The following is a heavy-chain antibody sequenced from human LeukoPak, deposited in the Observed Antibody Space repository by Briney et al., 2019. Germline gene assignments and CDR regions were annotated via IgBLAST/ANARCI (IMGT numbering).Heavy chain of an antibody. Sequence: GGSLRLSCAASGFTVSSNYMSWVRQGPGKGQEWVSVIYSGGSTYYADSVKGRFTISRDNSKNTLYLQMNSLRAEDTAVYYCARVRRSSSWYSFGEYYYYMDVWGKGTTVTISS. CDR1: GFTVSSNY. J-gene: IGHJ6*03. CDR3: ARVRRSSSWYSFGEYYYYMDV. V-gene: IGHV3-53*01. CDR2: IYSGGST. D-gene: IGHD6-13*01.